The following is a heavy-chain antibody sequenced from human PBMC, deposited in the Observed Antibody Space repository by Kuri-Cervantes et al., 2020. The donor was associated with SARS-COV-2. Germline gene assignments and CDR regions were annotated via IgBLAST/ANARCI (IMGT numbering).Heavy chain of an antibody. CDR1: GFSLTSSGVA. CDR2: IYWNDDK. J-gene: IGHJ4*02. D-gene: IGHD3-3*01. V-gene: IGHV2-5*01. CDR3: AHQGVLLGWVLYGGDTYTSREYSDY. Sequence: SGPTLVKPTQTLTLTCTFSGFSLTSSGVAVGWIRQPPEKALEWLAIIYWNDDKRYSPSLQNRLTITKDTSKNQVVLTMTNMDPVDTAAYYCAHQGVLLGWVLYGGDTYTSREYSDYWDQGTLVTVSS.